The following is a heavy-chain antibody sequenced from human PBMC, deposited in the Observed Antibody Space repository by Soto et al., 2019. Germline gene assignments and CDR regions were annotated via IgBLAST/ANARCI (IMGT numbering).Heavy chain of an antibody. CDR3: AKNRMTGQAHYDF. CDR1: GRAFSGYY. Sequence: SETLSLTCARYGRAFSGYYWTWIRQPPGTGLEWIGEINHSGSTNYNPSLKSRVTISVDTSKSQFSLKLTSVTAADTALYYCAKNRMTGQAHYDFWGQGTPVTVSS. CDR2: INHSGST. J-gene: IGHJ4*02. D-gene: IGHD3-9*01. V-gene: IGHV4-34*01.